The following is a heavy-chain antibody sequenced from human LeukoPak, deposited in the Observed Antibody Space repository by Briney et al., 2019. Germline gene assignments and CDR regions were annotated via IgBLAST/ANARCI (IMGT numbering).Heavy chain of an antibody. CDR2: LNPDSGGT. V-gene: IGHV1-2*02. J-gene: IGHJ4*02. CDR1: GYTFTEYY. Sequence: ASVKVSCKASGYTFTEYYVHWVRQAPGQGLEWMGWLNPDSGGTNYAQKSEGRVTFTRDTSVSTAYMEANNVTSDDTAFYYCARGPRRAFDYWGQGTLVTVS. CDR3: ARGPRRAFDY.